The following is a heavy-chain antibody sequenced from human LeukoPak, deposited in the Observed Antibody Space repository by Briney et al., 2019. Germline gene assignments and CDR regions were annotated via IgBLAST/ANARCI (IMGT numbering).Heavy chain of an antibody. Sequence: GGSLRLSCEVSGFTFTDYWMNWVRQAPGKGPEWVASIRQDGSEKTYVDSVKGRFTISRDNTKNSLSLQLNGLRAEDTAVYYCARDGTAADLYFDLWGQGTLGTVSS. CDR1: GFTFTDYW. CDR3: ARDGTAADLYFDL. CDR2: IRQDGSEK. D-gene: IGHD6-13*01. J-gene: IGHJ4*01. V-gene: IGHV3-7*01.